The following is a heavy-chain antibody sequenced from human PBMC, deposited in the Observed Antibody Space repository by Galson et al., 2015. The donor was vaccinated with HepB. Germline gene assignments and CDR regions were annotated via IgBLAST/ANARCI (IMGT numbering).Heavy chain of an antibody. D-gene: IGHD2-2*01. J-gene: IGHJ4*02. CDR1: GFTLNNYW. CDR2: IKQDGSEK. CDR3: ATGTSNVYSFDY. Sequence: SLRLSCAASGFTLNNYWMSWVRQAPGKGLVWVAIIKQDGSEKYYVDSVKGRFTISRDNAKSTLYLQMNSLRAEDTAVYYCATGTSNVYSFDYWGQGTLVTVSS. V-gene: IGHV3-7*03.